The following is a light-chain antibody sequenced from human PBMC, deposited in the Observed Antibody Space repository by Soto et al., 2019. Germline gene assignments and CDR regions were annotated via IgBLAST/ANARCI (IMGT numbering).Light chain of an antibody. CDR1: QSISSW. J-gene: IGKJ4*01. V-gene: IGKV1-5*03. CDR3: QQDNSYPLT. CDR2: KAS. Sequence: DIQMTQSPSTLSASVGDRVTITCRASQSISSWLAWYQQKPGKAPKLLIYKASSLESGVTSRFSGSGSGTEFTLTISSLQPDDVATYYCQQDNSYPLTFGGGTKVEIK.